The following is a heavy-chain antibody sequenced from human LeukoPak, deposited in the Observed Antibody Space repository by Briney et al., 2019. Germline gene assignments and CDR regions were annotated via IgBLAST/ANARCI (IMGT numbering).Heavy chain of an antibody. CDR3: ARSLPATREPQAIDY. Sequence: GGSLRLSCTASGFTFSTYTMHWVRQAPGKGLEWVTVISHDGNTKHCADSVKGRFTISRDNSKNSLYLQMNSLRAEDTAFYSCARSLPATREPQAIDYWGQGTLVTVSS. D-gene: IGHD2-2*01. CDR2: ISHDGNTK. J-gene: IGHJ4*02. V-gene: IGHV3-30*14. CDR1: GFTFSTYT.